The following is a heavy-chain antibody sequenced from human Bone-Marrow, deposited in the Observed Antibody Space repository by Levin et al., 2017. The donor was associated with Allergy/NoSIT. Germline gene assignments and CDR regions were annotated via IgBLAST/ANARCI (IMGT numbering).Heavy chain of an antibody. CDR1: GFTFSNYG. D-gene: IGHD6-19*01. V-gene: IGHV3-30*18. Sequence: GGSLRLSCVASGFTFSNYGMHWVRQAPGKGLEWVAVISYDGSDQYYADSVKGRFTISRDTPKNMLYLQMSSLRTEDTAVYFCAKDPGYTSGYYKFDPWGQGTLVTVSS. CDR2: ISYDGSDQ. J-gene: IGHJ5*02. CDR3: AKDPGYTSGYYKFDP.